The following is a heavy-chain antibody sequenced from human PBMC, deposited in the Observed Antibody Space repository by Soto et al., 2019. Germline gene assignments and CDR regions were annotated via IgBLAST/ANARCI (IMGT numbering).Heavy chain of an antibody. CDR2: IVVGSGNT. Sequence: SVKVSCKASGFTFTSSAVQWVRQARVQRLEWIGWIVVGSGNTNYAQKFQERVTITRDMSTSTAYMELSSLRSEDTAVYYCAARVAIAAAGTFIDYWGQGTLVTVSS. D-gene: IGHD6-13*01. CDR1: GFTFTSSA. J-gene: IGHJ4*02. CDR3: AARVAIAAAGTFIDY. V-gene: IGHV1-58*01.